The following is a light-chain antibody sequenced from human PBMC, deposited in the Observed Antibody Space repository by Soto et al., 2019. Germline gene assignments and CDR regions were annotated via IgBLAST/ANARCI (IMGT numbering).Light chain of an antibody. CDR2: GAS. CDR1: QSVSSTY. CDR3: QQYGSSPGT. J-gene: IGKJ1*01. V-gene: IGKV3-20*01. Sequence: EIVLTQSPGTLSLSPGERGTLSCRASQSVSSTYLAWYQQKPGQAPRLLIYGASSRATGIPDRFSGSGSGTDFTLTISRLEPEYFAVYYCQQYGSSPGTFGQGTKVEIK.